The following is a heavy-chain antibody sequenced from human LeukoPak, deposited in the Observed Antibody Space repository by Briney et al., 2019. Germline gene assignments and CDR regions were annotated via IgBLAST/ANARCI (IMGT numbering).Heavy chain of an antibody. J-gene: IGHJ6*03. Sequence: ASVKVSCKASGYTFTSYYMRWVRQAPGQGLEWMGIINPSGGSTSYAQKFQGRVTMTRDMSTSTVYMELSSLRSEDTAVYYCARTGVAGTRPYDYYYYMDVWGKGTTVTVSS. CDR3: ARTGVAGTRPYDYYYYMDV. V-gene: IGHV1-46*01. D-gene: IGHD6-19*01. CDR2: INPSGGST. CDR1: GYTFTSYY.